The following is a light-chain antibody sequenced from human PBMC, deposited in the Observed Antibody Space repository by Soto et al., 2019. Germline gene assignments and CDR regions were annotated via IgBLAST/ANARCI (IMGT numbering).Light chain of an antibody. J-gene: IGKJ3*01. CDR3: QQYGSSPFT. CDR2: GAS. Sequence: EIVLTQSPGTLSLSPGERATLSCRASQSISSSYLAWYQQKPGQAPRLLIYGASSRATGIPDRFSGSGSGTDFTLTISRLEPEDVAVYYCQQYGSSPFTFGPVTKVDIK. CDR1: QSISSSY. V-gene: IGKV3-20*01.